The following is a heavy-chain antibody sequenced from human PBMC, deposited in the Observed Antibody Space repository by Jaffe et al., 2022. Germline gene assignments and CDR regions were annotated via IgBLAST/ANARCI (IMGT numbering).Heavy chain of an antibody. CDR1: GFTFSSYE. CDR3: ASPFTIPPAFDI. Sequence: EVQLVESGGGLVQPGGSLRLSCAASGFTFSSYEMNWVRQAPGKGLEWVSYISSSGSTIYYADSVKGRFTISRDNAKNSLYLQMNSLRAEDTAVYYCASPFTIPPAFDIWGQGTMVTVSS. V-gene: IGHV3-48*03. CDR2: ISSSGSTI. J-gene: IGHJ3*02. D-gene: IGHD3-9*01.